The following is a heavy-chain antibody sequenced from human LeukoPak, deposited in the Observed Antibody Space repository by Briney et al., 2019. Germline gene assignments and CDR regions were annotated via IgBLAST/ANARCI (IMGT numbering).Heavy chain of an antibody. CDR3: AKGNIVVVPAAPFDY. J-gene: IGHJ4*02. CDR2: ISYDGSSK. D-gene: IGHD2-2*01. V-gene: IGHV3-30*18. CDR1: GFTFSSYG. Sequence: GGTLRLSCAASGFTFSSYGMHWVRQAPGKGLEWRAVISYDGSSKYYADSVKGRFAISRANSKDTLYLQMNSLSAEDTAVYYCAKGNIVVVPAAPFDYWGQGTLVTVSS.